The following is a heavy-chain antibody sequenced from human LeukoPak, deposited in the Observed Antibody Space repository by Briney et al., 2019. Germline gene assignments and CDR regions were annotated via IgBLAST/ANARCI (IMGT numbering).Heavy chain of an antibody. D-gene: IGHD3-9*01. J-gene: IGHJ4*02. Sequence: GASVKVSCKASGYTFTGYYMHWVRQAPGQGLEWMGWINPNSGGTNYAQKFQGRVIMTRDTSISTAYMELSRLRSDDTAVYYCAREGHYDILTGYYHDWGQGTLVTVSS. CDR3: AREGHYDILTGYYHD. CDR2: INPNSGGT. V-gene: IGHV1-2*02. CDR1: GYTFTGYY.